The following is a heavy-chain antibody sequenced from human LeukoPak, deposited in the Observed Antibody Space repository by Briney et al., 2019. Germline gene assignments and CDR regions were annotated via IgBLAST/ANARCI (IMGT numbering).Heavy chain of an antibody. CDR1: GFTFSCYG. CDR3: AKDSRATTSYFDY. V-gene: IGHV3-30*18. CDR2: ISYDGSNK. J-gene: IGHJ4*02. D-gene: IGHD1-26*01. Sequence: GRSLRLSCAASGFTFSCYGMHWVRQAPGKGLEWVAVISYDGSNKYYADSVKGRFTISRDNSKNTLYLQMNSLRAEDTAVYYCAKDSRATTSYFDYWGQGTLVTVSS.